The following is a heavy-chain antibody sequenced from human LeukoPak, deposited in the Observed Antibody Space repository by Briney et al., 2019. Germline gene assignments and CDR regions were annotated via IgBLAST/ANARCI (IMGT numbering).Heavy chain of an antibody. CDR2: ISGSGGST. CDR3: AKPDSSSWYPEYFQH. Sequence: PGGSLRLSCAASGFTFSSYAMSWVRQAPGKGLEWVSAISGSGGSTYYADSVKGGVTISRDNSKNTLYLQMTSLRAEDTAVYYCAKPDSSSWYPEYFQHWGQGTLVTVSS. V-gene: IGHV3-23*01. CDR1: GFTFSSYA. D-gene: IGHD6-13*01. J-gene: IGHJ1*01.